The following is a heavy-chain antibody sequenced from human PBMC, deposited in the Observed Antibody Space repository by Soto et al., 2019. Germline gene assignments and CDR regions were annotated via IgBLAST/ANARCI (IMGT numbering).Heavy chain of an antibody. V-gene: IGHV4-59*01. Sequence: PSETLSLTCTVSGDSLTRNYWSWIRQPPGKGLEWLAFIHNGQTTNYNPSLVGRVSVSVDTSKNQFSLKLSSVTAADTAVYYCARYSAGRFDPWGQGTLVTVSS. J-gene: IGHJ5*02. CDR2: IHNGQTT. D-gene: IGHD2-15*01. CDR3: ARYSAGRFDP. CDR1: GDSLTRNY.